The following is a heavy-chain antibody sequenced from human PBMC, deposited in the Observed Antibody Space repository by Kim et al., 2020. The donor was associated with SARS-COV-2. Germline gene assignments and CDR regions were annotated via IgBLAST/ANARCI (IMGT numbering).Heavy chain of an antibody. J-gene: IGHJ6*02. CDR3: ARHGRPLDYDFWSGYYIGGIYYYYYGMDV. Sequence: GESLKISCKGSGYSFTSYWIGWVRQMPGKGLEWMGIIYPGDSDTRYSPSFQGQVTISADKSISTAYLQWSSLKASDTAMYYCARHGRPLDYDFWSGYYIGGIYYYYYGMDVWGQGTTVTVSS. CDR1: GYSFTSYW. D-gene: IGHD3-3*01. V-gene: IGHV5-51*01. CDR2: IYPGDSDT.